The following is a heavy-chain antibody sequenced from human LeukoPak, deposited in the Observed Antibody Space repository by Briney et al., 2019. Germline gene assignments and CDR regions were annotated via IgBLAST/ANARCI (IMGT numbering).Heavy chain of an antibody. CDR3: ATDRRNYFDY. CDR2: ISAYNGNT. J-gene: IGHJ4*02. V-gene: IGHV1-18*01. CDR1: GYTFTSYG. Sequence: ASVKVSCKASGYTFTSYGISWVRQAPGQGLEWMGWISAYNGNTNYAQKLQGRVTMTEDTSTDTAYMELSSLRSEDTAVYYCATDRRNYFDYWGQGTLVTVSS.